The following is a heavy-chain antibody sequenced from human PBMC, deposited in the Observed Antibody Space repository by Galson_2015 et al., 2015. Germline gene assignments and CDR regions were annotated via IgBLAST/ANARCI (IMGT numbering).Heavy chain of an antibody. V-gene: IGHV1-3*04. CDR1: EYTFTSYA. J-gene: IGHJ4*02. CDR3: ARVLLGSKQWLVPLGY. Sequence: SVKVSCKASEYTFTSYAIHWVRQAPGQRLEWMGWLNTGNGNTKYSQKFQGRVTFTRDTSASTAYMELSSLRSEDTAVYYCARVLLGSKQWLVPLGYWGQGTPVSVSS. CDR2: LNTGNGNT. D-gene: IGHD6-19*01.